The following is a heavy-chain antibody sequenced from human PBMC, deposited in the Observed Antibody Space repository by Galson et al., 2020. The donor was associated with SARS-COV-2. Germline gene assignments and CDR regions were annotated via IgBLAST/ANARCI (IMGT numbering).Heavy chain of an antibody. V-gene: IGHV3-11*01. J-gene: IGHJ6*01. CDR1: GFTFSDYY. CDR3: ARDGGGIYGMVV. Sequence: GGSLRLSCAASGFTFSDYYMIWIRQAPGKGLEWVSSISSSGITIDYADSVKGRFTISRDNAKNSVYLQMNSLRAEDTAVYYCARDGGGIYGMVVWGQGTTVTVSS. D-gene: IGHD3-16*01. CDR2: ISSSGITI.